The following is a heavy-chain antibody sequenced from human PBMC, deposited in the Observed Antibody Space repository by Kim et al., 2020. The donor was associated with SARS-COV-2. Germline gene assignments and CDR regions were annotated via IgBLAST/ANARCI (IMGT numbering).Heavy chain of an antibody. CDR1: GFTFSSYA. CDR3: AKASSGWFRAVYYYGMDV. J-gene: IGHJ6*02. Sequence: GGSLRLSCAASGFTFSSYAMSWVRQAPGKGLEWVSAISGSGGSTYYADSVKGRFTISRDNSKNTLYLQMNSLRAEDTAVYYCAKASSGWFRAVYYYGMDVWGQGTTVTVSS. V-gene: IGHV3-23*01. D-gene: IGHD6-19*01. CDR2: ISGSGGST.